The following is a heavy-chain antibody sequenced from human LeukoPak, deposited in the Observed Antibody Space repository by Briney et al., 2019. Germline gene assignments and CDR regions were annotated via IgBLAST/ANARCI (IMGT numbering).Heavy chain of an antibody. V-gene: IGHV4-34*01. CDR3: ARAPSGLVEPPTRGDYFDY. CDR2: MNHSGSS. CDR1: GGSFSCYY. J-gene: IGHJ4*02. Sequence: SETLSLTCAVYGGSFSCYYWSWIRQSPGKGREWSGEMNHSGSSNHNPSLKSRVTISVDTSKNQFSLKLRSVTAADTAVYYCARAPSGLVEPPTRGDYFDYWGQGTLVTVSS. D-gene: IGHD2-2*01.